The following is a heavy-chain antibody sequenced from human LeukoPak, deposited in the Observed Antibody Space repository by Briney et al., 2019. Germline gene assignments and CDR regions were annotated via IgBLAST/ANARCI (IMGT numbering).Heavy chain of an antibody. J-gene: IGHJ5*02. D-gene: IGHD3-3*01. V-gene: IGHV4-39*01. CDR2: IYYSGST. CDR1: GGSISSSSYY. Sequence: SETLSLTCTVSGGSISSSSYYWGWIRQPPGKGLEWIGRIYYSGSTYYNPSLKSRVTISVDTSKNQFSLKLSSVTAADTAVYYCARHLLLEWFNWFDPWGQGTLVTVSS. CDR3: ARHLLLEWFNWFDP.